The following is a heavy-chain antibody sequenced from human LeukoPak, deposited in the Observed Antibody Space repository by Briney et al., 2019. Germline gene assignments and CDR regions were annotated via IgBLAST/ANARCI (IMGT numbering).Heavy chain of an antibody. J-gene: IGHJ5*02. Sequence: GGSLRLSCAASGFTFSNYGMHWVRQAPGKGLEWVAVISYDGSNKYYADSVKGRFTISRDNSKNTLYLQMNSLRAEDTAVYYCARNVMITFGGVIANWFDPWGQGTLVTVSS. CDR3: ARNVMITFGGVIANWFDP. D-gene: IGHD3-16*02. CDR2: ISYDGSNK. V-gene: IGHV3-30*03. CDR1: GFTFSNYG.